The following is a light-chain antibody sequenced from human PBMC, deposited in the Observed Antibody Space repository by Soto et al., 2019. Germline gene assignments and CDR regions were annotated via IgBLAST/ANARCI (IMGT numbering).Light chain of an antibody. J-gene: IGLJ1*01. V-gene: IGLV2-23*01. Sequence: QSVLTQPASVSGSPGQSITISCTGTSSDVGSYNLVSWYQQHPGKAPKLMIYEGSKRPSGVSNRFSGSKSGNTASLTISGLQAEDEADYYCCSYAGSSPSYVFGTGT. CDR3: CSYAGSSPSYV. CDR2: EGS. CDR1: SSDVGSYNL.